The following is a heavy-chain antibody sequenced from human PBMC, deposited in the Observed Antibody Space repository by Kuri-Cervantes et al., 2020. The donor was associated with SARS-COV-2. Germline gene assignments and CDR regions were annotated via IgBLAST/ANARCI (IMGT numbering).Heavy chain of an antibody. V-gene: IGHV3-33*08. CDR1: GFTFSNYA. Sequence: GESLRLSCVASGFTFSNYAIHWVRQAPGKGLEWVAVIWYDGKNEYYAGSVKGRFTISRDNSRNTVLLQRNILRAEDTAIYYCARGAANYYMDVWGTGTTVTVSS. D-gene: IGHD3-16*01. CDR2: IWYDGKNE. CDR3: ARGAANYYMDV. J-gene: IGHJ6*03.